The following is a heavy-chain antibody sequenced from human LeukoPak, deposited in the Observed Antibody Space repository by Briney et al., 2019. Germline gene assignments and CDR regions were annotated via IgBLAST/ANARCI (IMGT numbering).Heavy chain of an antibody. V-gene: IGHV3-23*01. CDR1: GFTFSSYA. CDR3: AKDHDYYGLESY. D-gene: IGHD3-10*01. J-gene: IGHJ4*02. Sequence: GGSLRLSCAASGFTFSSYAMTWVRQAPGKGLEWVSAISASGGSTYYADSVKGRFTISRDNSKNTLYLQMNSLRAEDTAVYYCAKDHDYYGLESYWGQGTLVTVSS. CDR2: ISASGGST.